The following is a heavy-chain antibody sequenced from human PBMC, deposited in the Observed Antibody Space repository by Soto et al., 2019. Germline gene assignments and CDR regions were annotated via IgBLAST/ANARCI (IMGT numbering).Heavy chain of an antibody. V-gene: IGHV3-23*01. CDR3: AKCDRTMITDYYAMDV. J-gene: IGHJ6*02. Sequence: PGGSLRLSCAVSGFTFTSYAMTWVRQAPGKGLEWVSAISGSGGSEFYADSVKGRFTVSRDNSKNTLYLQMKSLRAEDTALYYCAKCDRTMITDYYAMDVWGQGTTVTVSS. D-gene: IGHD3-16*01. CDR2: ISGSGGSE. CDR1: GFTFTSYA.